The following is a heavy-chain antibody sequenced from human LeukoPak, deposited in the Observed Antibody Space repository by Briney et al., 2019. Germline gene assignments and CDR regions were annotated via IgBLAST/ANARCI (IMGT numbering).Heavy chain of an antibody. V-gene: IGHV4-4*02. CDR2: IYHSGST. D-gene: IGHD3-3*01. CDR1: GGSISSSNW. CDR3: ARDRVDTIFGVVEYGMDV. J-gene: IGHJ6*02. Sequence: SGTLSLTCAVSGGSISSSNWWSWVRQPPGKGLEWIGEIYHSGSTNYNPSLKSRVTISVDKSKNQFSLKLNSVTAADTAVYYCARDRVDTIFGVVEYGMDVWGQGTTVTVSS.